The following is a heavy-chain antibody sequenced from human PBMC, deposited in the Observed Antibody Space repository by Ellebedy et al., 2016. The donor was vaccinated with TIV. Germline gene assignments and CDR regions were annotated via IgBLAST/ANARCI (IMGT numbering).Heavy chain of an antibody. V-gene: IGHV3-66*01. CDR1: GFTVGSSY. Sequence: GESLKISCAASGFTVGSSYMSWVRQTPGKGLEWVSVIYAGDTTYYADSVKGRFTISGDDSKNTLNLQMNSLRAEDTAVYYCARVQWPGRFYYFDYWGQGTLVTVSS. CDR2: IYAGDTT. D-gene: IGHD3-3*01. CDR3: ARVQWPGRFYYFDY. J-gene: IGHJ4*02.